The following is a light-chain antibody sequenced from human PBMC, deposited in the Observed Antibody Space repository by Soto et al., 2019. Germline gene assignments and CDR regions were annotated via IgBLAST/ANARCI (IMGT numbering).Light chain of an antibody. Sequence: AIQMTQSPSSLSASVGDRVTITCRASQGIRNDLGWYQQKPGKAPKLLIYDASNLQSGVPSRFSGSGAWRYFALTISSLQPEDFATYYCLQDYNYPRTVGQGTKVDIK. V-gene: IGKV1-6*01. CDR2: DAS. J-gene: IGKJ1*01. CDR3: LQDYNYPRT. CDR1: QGIRND.